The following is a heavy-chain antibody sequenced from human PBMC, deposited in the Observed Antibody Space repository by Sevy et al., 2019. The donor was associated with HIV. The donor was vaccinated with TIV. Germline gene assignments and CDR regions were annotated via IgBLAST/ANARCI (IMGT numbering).Heavy chain of an antibody. D-gene: IGHD3-22*01. Sequence: ASVKVSCSTSGYTFSVHYIYWVRQAAGQGLEWMGWINPNTGDTNFSPKFQGRVTMTRYSSINTDYMELSRLTSADTAVYFCARLRYSDPSGQYYGGPADYFDYWGQGTLVTVSS. CDR2: INPNTGDT. CDR3: ARLRYSDPSGQYYGGPADYFDY. V-gene: IGHV1-2*02. J-gene: IGHJ4*02. CDR1: GYTFSVHY.